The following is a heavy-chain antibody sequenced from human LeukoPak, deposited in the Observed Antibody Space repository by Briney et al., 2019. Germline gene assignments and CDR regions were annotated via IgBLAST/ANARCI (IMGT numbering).Heavy chain of an antibody. CDR1: GYTLTELS. Sequence: SVKVSCKVSGYTLTELSMHWVRQAPGKGLEWMGGFDPEDGETIYAQKFQGRVTMTEDTSTDTAYMELSSLRSEDTAVYYCATEHFNYYDSSGYPNWFDPWGQGTLVTVSS. V-gene: IGHV1-24*01. J-gene: IGHJ5*02. CDR2: FDPEDGET. CDR3: ATEHFNYYDSSGYPNWFDP. D-gene: IGHD3-22*01.